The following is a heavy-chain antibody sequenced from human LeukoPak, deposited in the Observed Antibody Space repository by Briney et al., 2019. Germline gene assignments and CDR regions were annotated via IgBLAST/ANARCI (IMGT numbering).Heavy chain of an antibody. V-gene: IGHV1-2*02. CDR1: GYTFTGYY. CDR2: INPNDGGT. Sequence: SVKVSCKASGYTFTGYYMHWVRQAPGQGLEWMGWINPNDGGTNYAQKFQGRVTMTRDTSISTAYMELSRLRSDDTTVYYCARGIVGALYYFDYWGQGTLVTVSS. J-gene: IGHJ4*02. CDR3: ARGIVGALYYFDY. D-gene: IGHD1-26*01.